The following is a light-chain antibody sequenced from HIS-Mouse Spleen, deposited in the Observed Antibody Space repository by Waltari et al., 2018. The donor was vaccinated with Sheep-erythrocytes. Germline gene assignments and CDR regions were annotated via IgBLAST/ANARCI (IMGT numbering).Light chain of an antibody. J-gene: IGKJ4*01. CDR3: QQYYSTLT. CDR1: QSVLYSSNNKND. V-gene: IGKV4-1*01. CDR2: WAS. Sequence: DLVMTQSPDSLAVSLVERATIHCKSSQSVLYSSNNKNDLAWYQQKPGQPPKLLIYWASTRESGVPDRFSGSGSGTDFTLTISSLQAEDVAVYYCQQYYSTLTFGGGTKVEIK.